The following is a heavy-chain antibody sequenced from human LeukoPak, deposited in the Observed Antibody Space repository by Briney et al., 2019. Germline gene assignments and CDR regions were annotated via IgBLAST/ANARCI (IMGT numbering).Heavy chain of an antibody. Sequence: GGSLRLSCAASGFTFSSYAMHWVRQAPGKGLEWVAVILYDGSNKYYADSVKGRFTISRDNSKNTLYLQMNSLRAEDTAVYYCARASYPYYYDSSGYRGYFDYWGQGTLVTVSS. J-gene: IGHJ4*02. CDR1: GFTFSSYA. CDR2: ILYDGSNK. D-gene: IGHD3-22*01. CDR3: ARASYPYYYDSSGYRGYFDY. V-gene: IGHV3-30*04.